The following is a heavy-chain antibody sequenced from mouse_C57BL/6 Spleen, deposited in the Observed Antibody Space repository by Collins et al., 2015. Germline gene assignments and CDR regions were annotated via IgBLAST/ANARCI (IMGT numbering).Heavy chain of an antibody. CDR2: INPDSGGP. Sequence: EVQLQQSGPDLVKPGASVRMSCKASGYTLTDYNIHWVKQSHGKSLEWIGYINPDSGGPNYNQKFKDKATLTVNKSSSTAYMELRSLTSEDSAVYYCARYFYGTGYFDVWGTGTTVTVSS. CDR3: ARYFYGTGYFDV. D-gene: IGHD1-1*01. J-gene: IGHJ1*03. CDR1: GYTLTDYN. V-gene: IGHV1-22*01.